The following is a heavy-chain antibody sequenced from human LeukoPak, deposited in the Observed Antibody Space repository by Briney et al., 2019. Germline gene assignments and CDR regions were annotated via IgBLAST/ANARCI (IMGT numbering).Heavy chain of an antibody. CDR1: GFTYNNYG. CDR2: IWYDGSNT. Sequence: GGSLRLSCAAFGFTYNNYGMHWVRQAPGKGLEWVAVIWYDGSNTYYADSVEGRFTTSRDNSKNTLSLQMNSLRAEDTAVYFCAREGTGRPYDYWGQGTLVTVSP. V-gene: IGHV3-33*01. CDR3: AREGTGRPYDY. D-gene: IGHD6-6*01. J-gene: IGHJ4*02.